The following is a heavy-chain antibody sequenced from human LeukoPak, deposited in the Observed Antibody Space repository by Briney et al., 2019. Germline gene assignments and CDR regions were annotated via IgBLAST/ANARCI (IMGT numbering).Heavy chain of an antibody. CDR2: IYYRGST. J-gene: IGHJ4*02. Sequence: SETLSLTCTVSGVSISSSSYYWGWIRQPPGKGLEWIGSIYYRGSTYYNPSLKSRVTISVDTSKNQFSLKLSSVTAADTAVYYCARLLGYWGQGTLVTVSS. CDR1: GVSISSSSYY. CDR3: ARLLGY. V-gene: IGHV4-39*01.